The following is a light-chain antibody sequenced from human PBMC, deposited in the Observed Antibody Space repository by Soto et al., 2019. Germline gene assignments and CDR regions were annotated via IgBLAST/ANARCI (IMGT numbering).Light chain of an antibody. CDR3: QQYGSSHHPTT. V-gene: IGKV3-20*01. CDR1: QSVTSTY. J-gene: IGKJ5*01. CDR2: GVS. Sequence: EIVLTQSPGTQSLSPGERATLSCRASQSVTSTYLGWYQQKPGQAPRLLMYGVSVRATGIPDRFSGSGSGTDFTLTISRLEPEDFAVYYCQQYGSSHHPTTFGQGTRLEIK.